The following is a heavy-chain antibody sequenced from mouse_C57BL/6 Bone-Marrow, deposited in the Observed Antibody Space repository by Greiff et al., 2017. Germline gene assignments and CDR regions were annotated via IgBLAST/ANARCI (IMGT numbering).Heavy chain of an antibody. V-gene: IGHV1-82*01. D-gene: IGHD1-1*01. CDR1: GYAFSSSW. CDR3: ARGDYYGSSSLDY. CDR2: IYPGDGDT. Sequence: VQLKESGPELVKPGASVKISCKASGYAFSSSWMNWVKQRPGKGLEWIGRIYPGDGDTNYNGKFKGKATLTADKSSSTAYMQLSSLTSEYSAVYFCARGDYYGSSSLDYWGQGTTLTVSS. J-gene: IGHJ2*01.